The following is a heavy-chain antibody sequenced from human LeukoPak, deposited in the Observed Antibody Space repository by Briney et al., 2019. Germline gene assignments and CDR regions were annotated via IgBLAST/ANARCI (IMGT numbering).Heavy chain of an antibody. J-gene: IGHJ4*02. CDR1: GFTFSSYE. D-gene: IGHD6-19*01. CDR3: ARDAGIAVAGMVDY. V-gene: IGHV3-48*03. CDR2: ISSSGSTI. Sequence: GGSLRLSCAASGFTFSSYEMNWVRQAPGKGLEWVSYISSSGSTIYYADSVKGRFTISRDNAKNSLYLQMNSLRAEDTAVYYCARDAGIAVAGMVDYWGQGTLVTVSS.